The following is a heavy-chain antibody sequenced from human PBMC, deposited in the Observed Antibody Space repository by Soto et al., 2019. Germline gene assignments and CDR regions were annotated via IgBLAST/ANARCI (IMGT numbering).Heavy chain of an antibody. V-gene: IGHV1-69*12. CDR1: VGTFNSHA. Sequence: QVQLVQSGAEVKKPGSSVKVSCEASVGTFNSHAISWVRQAPGQGLDWMGGIIPIFRTTNDAQKFQGRLTITADESTRTAYMELSGLRSDDTAVYYCARPYSSSLENSYYYAVDVWGQGTTVTVSS. CDR3: ARPYSSSLENSYYYAVDV. CDR2: IIPIFRTT. D-gene: IGHD6-13*01. J-gene: IGHJ6*02.